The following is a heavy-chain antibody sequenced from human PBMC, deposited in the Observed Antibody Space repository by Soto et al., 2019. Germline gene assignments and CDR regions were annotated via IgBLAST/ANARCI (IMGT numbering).Heavy chain of an antibody. J-gene: IGHJ6*03. CDR3: AKGSPYSSSPYYYYYYYMDV. V-gene: IGHV3-23*01. CDR1: GFTFSSYA. Sequence: GGSLRLSCAASGFTFSSYAMSWVRQAPGKGLEWVSAISGSGGSTYYADSVKGRFTISRDNSKNTLYLQMNSLRAEDTAVYYCAKGSPYSSSPYYYYYYYMDVWSKGTTVTVSS. D-gene: IGHD6-6*01. CDR2: ISGSGGST.